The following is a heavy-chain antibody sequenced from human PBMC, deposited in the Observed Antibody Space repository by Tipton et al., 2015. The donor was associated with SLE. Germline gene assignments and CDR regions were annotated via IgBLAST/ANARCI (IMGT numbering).Heavy chain of an antibody. V-gene: IGHV4-39*07. J-gene: IGHJ4*02. CDR2: IYYSGST. CDR1: GGSISSSSYY. CDR3: ASPDEVASGWYQY. Sequence: LRLSCTVSGGSISSSSYYWGWIRQPPGKGLEWIGSIYYSGSTYYNPSLKSRVTISVDTSKNQFSLKLSSVTAADTAVYYCASPDEVASGWYQYWGQGTLVTVSS. D-gene: IGHD6-19*01.